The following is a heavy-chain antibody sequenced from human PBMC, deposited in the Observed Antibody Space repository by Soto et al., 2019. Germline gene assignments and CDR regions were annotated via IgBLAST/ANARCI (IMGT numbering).Heavy chain of an antibody. CDR3: ARETPGPGFGELSFYYGMDV. Sequence: QVQLVQSGAEVKKPGASVKVSCKASGYTFTSYGISWVRQAPGQGLEWMGWISAYNGNTNYAQKLQGRVTMTTDTATSTAYMELRSLRSDDTAVYYCARETPGPGFGELSFYYGMDVWGQGTTVTVSS. CDR1: GYTFTSYG. D-gene: IGHD3-10*01. CDR2: ISAYNGNT. V-gene: IGHV1-18*01. J-gene: IGHJ6*02.